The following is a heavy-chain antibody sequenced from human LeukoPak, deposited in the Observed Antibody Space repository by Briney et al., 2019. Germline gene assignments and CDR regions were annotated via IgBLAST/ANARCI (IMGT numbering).Heavy chain of an antibody. D-gene: IGHD2-2*01. CDR2: INHSGST. CDR1: GGSFSGYY. J-gene: IGHJ4*02. Sequence: SETLSLTCAVYGGSFSGYYWSWIRQPPGKGLEWIGEINHSGSTNYNPSLKSRVTISVDTSKNQFSLKLSSVTAADTAVYYCARRLGYYSSTSCYQFDYWGQGTLVTVSS. V-gene: IGHV4-34*01. CDR3: ARRLGYYSSTSCYQFDY.